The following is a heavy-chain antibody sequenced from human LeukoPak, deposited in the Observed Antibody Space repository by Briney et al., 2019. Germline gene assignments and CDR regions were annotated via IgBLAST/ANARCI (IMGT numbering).Heavy chain of an antibody. J-gene: IGHJ4*02. CDR2: IYETGHT. CDR3: ARHFLRGGFDS. Sequence: PSETLSLTCTVSGGSINNYYWSWIRQPPGKGLEWIAYIYETGHTGYNSSLKTRVTISLDTSKNQFSLKLNSVTAADTAVYYCARHFLRGGFDSWGQGTLVAVSS. V-gene: IGHV4-59*08. CDR1: GGSINNYY. D-gene: IGHD5-12*01.